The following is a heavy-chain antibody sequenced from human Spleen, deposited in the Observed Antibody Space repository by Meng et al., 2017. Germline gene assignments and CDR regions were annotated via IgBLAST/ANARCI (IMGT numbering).Heavy chain of an antibody. CDR2: INHSGST. D-gene: IGHD6-19*01. J-gene: IGHJ5*02. V-gene: IGHV4-34*01. CDR3: VRSSGWVRTGFDP. Sequence: QVQLQQWGAGRLKPSETLSLPCAVYGGSFSGYYWSWIRQPPGKGLEWIGEINHSGSTNYNPSLKSRVTISVDTSKSQFSLKLTSVTAADTAVYYCVRSSGWVRTGFDPWGQGTLVTVSS. CDR1: GGSFSGYY.